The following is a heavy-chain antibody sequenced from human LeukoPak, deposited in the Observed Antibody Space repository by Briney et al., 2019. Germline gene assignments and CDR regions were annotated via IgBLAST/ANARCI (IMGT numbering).Heavy chain of an antibody. CDR1: GGSFSGYY. Sequence: SETLSLTCAVYGGSFSGYYWSWVRQPPGKGLEWIAHIYYSGSTYYNPSLKGRVTISVEKSKKQFSLKLSSVTAADTAVYYCASSPTVTPDAFDIWGQGTMVTVSS. D-gene: IGHD4-11*01. J-gene: IGHJ3*02. CDR3: ASSPTVTPDAFDI. V-gene: IGHV4-34*01. CDR2: IYYSGST.